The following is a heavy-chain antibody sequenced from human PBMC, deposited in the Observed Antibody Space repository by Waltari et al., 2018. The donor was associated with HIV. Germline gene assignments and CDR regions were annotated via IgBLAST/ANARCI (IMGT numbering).Heavy chain of an antibody. CDR2: IIPIFGTA. Sequence: ISWVRQAPGQGLEWMGGIIPIFGTANYAQKFQGRVTITADESTSTAYMELSSLRSEDTAVYYCARAPGVRAVADMDVWGQGTTVTVSS. D-gene: IGHD6-19*01. CDR3: ARAPGVRAVADMDV. V-gene: IGHV1-69*01. J-gene: IGHJ6*02.